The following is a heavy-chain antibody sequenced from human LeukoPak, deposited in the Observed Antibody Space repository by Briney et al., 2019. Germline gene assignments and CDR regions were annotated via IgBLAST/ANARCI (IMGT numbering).Heavy chain of an antibody. J-gene: IGHJ6*02. CDR1: GFTFSSYG. CDR2: IWYDGSNK. CDR3: ARDQAVNFDWLDYYYYGMDV. D-gene: IGHD3-9*01. V-gene: IGHV3-33*01. Sequence: PGGSLRLSCAASGFTFSSYGMHWVRQAPGKGLEWVAVIWYDGSNKYYADSVKGRFTISRDNSKNTLYLQMNSLRAEDTAVYYCARDQAVNFDWLDYYYYGMDVWGQGTTVTVSS.